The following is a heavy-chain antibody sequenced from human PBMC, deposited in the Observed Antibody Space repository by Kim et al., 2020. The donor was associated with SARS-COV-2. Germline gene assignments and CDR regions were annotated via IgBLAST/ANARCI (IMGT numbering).Heavy chain of an antibody. Sequence: GGSLRLSCAASGFNFSSYLMHWVRQAPGKGLVWVSRINSDGSTITYADSVKGRFTISRDNARTTLYLQMNSLRAEDTAVYYCARARDYGMDVWGQGTTVT. CDR1: GFNFSSYL. CDR3: ARARDYGMDV. CDR2: INSDGSTI. V-gene: IGHV3-74*03. J-gene: IGHJ6*02.